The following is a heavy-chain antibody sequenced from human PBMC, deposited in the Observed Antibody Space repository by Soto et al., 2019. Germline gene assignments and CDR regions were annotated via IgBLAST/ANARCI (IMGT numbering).Heavy chain of an antibody. J-gene: IGHJ4*02. CDR2: ITWNGKII. Sequence: EVHLVDSGGGLAQPGRSLRLSCAASGFSFDAFAMHWVRRVPGMGLEWVSSITWNGKIIVYADSVKGRFIISRDNAKNSLYLQMNSLRREDTALYYCAKGGPDAFCGGGRCYFESWGQGTQVTVSS. V-gene: IGHV3-9*01. CDR1: GFSFDAFA. CDR3: AKGGPDAFCGGGRCYFES. D-gene: IGHD2-21*01.